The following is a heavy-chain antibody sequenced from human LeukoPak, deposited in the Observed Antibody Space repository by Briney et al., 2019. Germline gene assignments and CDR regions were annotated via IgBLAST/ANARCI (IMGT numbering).Heavy chain of an antibody. J-gene: IGHJ3*02. V-gene: IGHV4-59*12. CDR3: ARGAISVTTDIDGAFDI. CDR2: IYYSGSP. Sequence: KPSETLSLTCTVSGGSISSFYWSWIRQPPGKGLEWLGYIYYSGSPTYNPSLRSRLTISVDTSKDQFSLKLSSVTAADTAVYYCARGAISVTTDIDGAFDIWGQGTMVTVSS. D-gene: IGHD4-17*01. CDR1: GGSISSFY.